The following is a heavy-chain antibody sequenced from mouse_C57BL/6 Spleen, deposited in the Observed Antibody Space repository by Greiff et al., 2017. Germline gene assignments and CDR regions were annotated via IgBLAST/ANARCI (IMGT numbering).Heavy chain of an antibody. Sequence: QVQLQQSGPELVKPGASVKISCKASGYAFSSSWMNWVKQRPGKGLEWIGRIYPGDGDTNYNGKFKGKATLTADKSSSTAYMQLSSLTSEDSAVYFCARDYDYDCWYVDVWGTGTTVTVSS. D-gene: IGHD2-4*01. V-gene: IGHV1-82*01. CDR1: GYAFSSSW. CDR3: ARDYDYDCWYVDV. J-gene: IGHJ1*03. CDR2: IYPGDGDT.